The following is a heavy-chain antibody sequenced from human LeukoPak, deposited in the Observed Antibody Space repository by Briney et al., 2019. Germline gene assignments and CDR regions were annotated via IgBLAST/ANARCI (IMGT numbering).Heavy chain of an antibody. CDR2: IYYSGST. Sequence: SETLSLTCTVSGGSISSGGYYWSWIRQHPGKGLEWIGYIYYSGSTYYNPSLKSRVTISVDTSKNQFSLKLSSVTAADTAVYYSARELHYDSSGYYAQFDYWGQGTLVTVSS. V-gene: IGHV4-31*03. CDR3: ARELHYDSSGYYAQFDY. D-gene: IGHD3-22*01. J-gene: IGHJ4*02. CDR1: GGSISSGGYY.